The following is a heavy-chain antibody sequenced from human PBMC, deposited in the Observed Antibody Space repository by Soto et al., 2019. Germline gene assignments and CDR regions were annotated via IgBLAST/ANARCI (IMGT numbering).Heavy chain of an antibody. J-gene: IGHJ5*02. D-gene: IGHD3-3*01. Sequence: GASVKVSCKASGYTFTSYYMHWVRQAPGQGLEWMGIINPSGGSTSYAQKFQGRVTMTRDTSTSTVYMELSSLRSEDTAVYYCARESLPLWSGRKNWFDPWGQGTLVTVSS. V-gene: IGHV1-46*03. CDR2: INPSGGST. CDR1: GYTFTSYY. CDR3: ARESLPLWSGRKNWFDP.